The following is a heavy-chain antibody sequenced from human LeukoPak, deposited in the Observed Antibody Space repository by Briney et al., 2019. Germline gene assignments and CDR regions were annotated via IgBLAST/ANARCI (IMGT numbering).Heavy chain of an antibody. CDR2: ISGSGGST. J-gene: IGHJ4*02. CDR3: AKDFYSSGKSIDC. CDR1: GFTFSSYA. Sequence: PRGSLRLSCAASGFTFSSYAMSWVRQAPGKGLEWVSLISGSGGSTYYADSVKGRFTISRDNSKNTLYLQMSSLRGEDTAVYYCAKDFYSSGKSIDCWGQGTLVTVSS. D-gene: IGHD6-25*01. V-gene: IGHV3-23*01.